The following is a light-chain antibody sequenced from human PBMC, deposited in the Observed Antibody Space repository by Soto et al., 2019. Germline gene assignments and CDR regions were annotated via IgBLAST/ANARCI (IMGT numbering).Light chain of an antibody. J-gene: IGLJ1*01. CDR1: SGDFFGYSY. Sequence: QSALTQPASVSGSPGQSVTISCTGTSGDFFGYSYVSWYQQHPGKAPKVIIYEVSNRPSGVSNRFSASKSDNMASLTISGHQAEDEADHFCSSYTRNNSLHVFGTGTKVTVL. CDR3: SSYTRNNSLHV. CDR2: EVS. V-gene: IGLV2-14*01.